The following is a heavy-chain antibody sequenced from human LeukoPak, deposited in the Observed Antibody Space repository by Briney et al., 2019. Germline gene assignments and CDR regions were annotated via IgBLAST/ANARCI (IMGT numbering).Heavy chain of an antibody. CDR2: INTDGSIT. CDR1: GFTFSDYW. V-gene: IGHV3-74*01. Sequence: PGGSLRLSCAACGFTFSDYWIHWVRQAPGKGLVWVSGINTDGSITNYADSVKGRFSISRDNAKNTLYLQMSSLRAEDTAVYYCARDRGPRTGFMVREAYDYWGQGTLVTVSS. CDR3: ARDRGPRTGFMVREAYDY. J-gene: IGHJ4*02. D-gene: IGHD3-10*01.